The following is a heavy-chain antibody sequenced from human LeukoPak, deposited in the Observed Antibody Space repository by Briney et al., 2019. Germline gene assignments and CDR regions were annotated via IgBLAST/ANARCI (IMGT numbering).Heavy chain of an antibody. CDR2: ISGSGGST. D-gene: IGHD3-22*01. J-gene: IGHJ4*02. V-gene: IGHV3-23*01. CDR3: AKENYDSSGYYSHYFDY. Sequence: AGGSLRLSCAASGFTFSSYSMNWVRQAPGKGLEWVSAISGSGGSTYYADSVKGRFTISRDNSKNTLYLQMNSLRAEDTAVYYCAKENYDSSGYYSHYFDYWGQGTLVTVSS. CDR1: GFTFSSYS.